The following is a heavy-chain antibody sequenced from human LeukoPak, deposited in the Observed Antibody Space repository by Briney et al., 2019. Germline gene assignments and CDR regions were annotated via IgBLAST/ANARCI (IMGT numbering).Heavy chain of an antibody. CDR2: ISWNSGSI. V-gene: IGHV3-9*01. CDR1: GFTFDDYA. J-gene: IGHJ3*02. CDR3: ATGGSGSHAFDI. Sequence: GGSLRLSCAASGFTFDDYAMHWVRQAPGKGLEWVSGISWNSGSIGYADSVKGRFTISRDNAKNSLYLQMNSLRAEDTALYYCATGGSGSHAFDIWGQGTMVTVSS. D-gene: IGHD3-22*01.